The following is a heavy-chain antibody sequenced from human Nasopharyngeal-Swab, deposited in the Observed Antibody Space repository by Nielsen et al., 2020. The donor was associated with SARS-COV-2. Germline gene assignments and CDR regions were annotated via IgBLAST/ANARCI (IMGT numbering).Heavy chain of an antibody. CDR1: GYTFTHYH. D-gene: IGHD2-15*01. Sequence: ASVKVSCKASGYTFTHYHLHWVRQAPGQGLEWMGTINPTDGSSRYARKFQDGVTMTRDTSSSTLFLEVNRLTSADTAVFFCARGTDSRVVGSTFGFFDFWGQGTLITVSS. V-gene: IGHV1-46*01. J-gene: IGHJ4*02. CDR2: INPTDGSS. CDR3: ARGTDSRVVGSTFGFFDF.